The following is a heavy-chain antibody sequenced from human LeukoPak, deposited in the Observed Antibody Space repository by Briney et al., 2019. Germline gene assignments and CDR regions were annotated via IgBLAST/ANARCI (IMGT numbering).Heavy chain of an antibody. V-gene: IGHV1-2*02. Sequence: YMHWVRQAPGEXVEWXGWINPNSGGTNYAQKFQGRVTMTRDTSISTAYMELSRLRSDDTAVYYCASYCSGGSCYFPSFDYWGQGTLATVSS. CDR1: Y. D-gene: IGHD2-15*01. CDR2: INPNSGGT. J-gene: IGHJ4*02. CDR3: ASYCSGGSCYFPSFDY.